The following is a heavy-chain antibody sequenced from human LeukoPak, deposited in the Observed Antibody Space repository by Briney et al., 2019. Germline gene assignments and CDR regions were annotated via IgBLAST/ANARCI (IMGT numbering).Heavy chain of an antibody. J-gene: IGHJ6*03. D-gene: IGHD2-2*01. CDR1: GGSFSGYY. CDR2: INHSGST. Sequence: PSETLSLTCAVYGGSFSGYYWSWIRQPPGKGLNWIGEINHSGSTNYNPSLKSRVTISVDTSKHQFSLKLTSVTAADTAVYYCARGPVVPTPMFRNDYYYYMDVWGKGTTVTVSS. CDR3: ARGPVVPTPMFRNDYYYYMDV. V-gene: IGHV4-34*01.